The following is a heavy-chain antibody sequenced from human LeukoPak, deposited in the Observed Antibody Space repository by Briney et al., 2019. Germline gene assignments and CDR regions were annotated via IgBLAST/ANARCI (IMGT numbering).Heavy chain of an antibody. J-gene: IGHJ4*02. V-gene: IGHV4-38-2*02. CDR3: ARSVWGYYDSSGYYVFDY. D-gene: IGHD3-22*01. CDR1: GDSITGYY. CDR2: IYHSGST. Sequence: PSETLSLTCSVSGDSITGYYWGWIRQPPGKGLEWIGSIYHSGSTYYNPSLKSRVTISVDTSKNQFSLKLSSVTAADTAVYYCARSVWGYYDSSGYYVFDYWGQGTLVTVSS.